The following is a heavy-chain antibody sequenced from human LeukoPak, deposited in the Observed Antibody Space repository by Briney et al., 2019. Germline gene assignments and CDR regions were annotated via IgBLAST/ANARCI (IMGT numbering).Heavy chain of an antibody. Sequence: GGSLTLSCAASGFTFSSYWMHWVRQAPGKGLVWVSRISPYGSSALYAHSVKGLFTISRDNAKNTLYLQMNSLRGDDTAVFYWARGSVCPRCHFDYWGQGTLVTVSS. CDR2: ISPYGSSA. D-gene: IGHD6-19*01. J-gene: IGHJ4*02. CDR1: GFTFSSYW. CDR3: ARGSVCPRCHFDY. V-gene: IGHV3-74*01.